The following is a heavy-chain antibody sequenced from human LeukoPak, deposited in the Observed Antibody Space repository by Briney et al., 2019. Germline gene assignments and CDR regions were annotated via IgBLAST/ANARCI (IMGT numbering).Heavy chain of an antibody. CDR2: INHSGST. D-gene: IGHD6-6*01. Sequence: PSETLSLTCAVYGGSFSGYYWSWIRQPPGKGLEWIGEINHSGSTNYNPSLKSRVTISVDTSKNQFSLKLSSVTAADTAVYYCARGPRGSSPEGYWGQGTLVTVSS. CDR3: ARGPRGSSPEGY. CDR1: GGSFSGYY. J-gene: IGHJ4*02. V-gene: IGHV4-34*01.